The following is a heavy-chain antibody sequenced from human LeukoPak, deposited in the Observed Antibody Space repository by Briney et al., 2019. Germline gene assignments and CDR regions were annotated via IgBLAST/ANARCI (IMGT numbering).Heavy chain of an antibody. CDR3: AREAPSSTWSFDN. D-gene: IGHD6-13*01. Sequence: ASVKVSCKASVYSFTTYALHWVRQAPGQRPEWMGWITPGNGKTKYSQKFHGRVTITRDTTASTASLDLRSLRSEDTAVYYCAREAPSSTWSFDNWGQGTLVTVSS. CDR2: ITPGNGKT. CDR1: VYSFTTYA. J-gene: IGHJ4*02. V-gene: IGHV1-3*01.